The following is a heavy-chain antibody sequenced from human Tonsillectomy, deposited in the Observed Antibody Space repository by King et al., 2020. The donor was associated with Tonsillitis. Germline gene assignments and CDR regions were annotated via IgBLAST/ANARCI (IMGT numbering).Heavy chain of an antibody. J-gene: IGHJ6*02. CDR1: GFTFSSYA. Sequence: VQLVESGGGLVQPGGSLRLSCAASGFTFSSYAMSWVRQAPGKGLEWVSAISGSGGSTYYADSVKGRFTISRDNSKNTLYLQMNSLRAEDTAVYYCAPYGSGGSCYSYYYYGMDVWGQGTTVTVSS. D-gene: IGHD2-15*01. CDR2: ISGSGGST. CDR3: APYGSGGSCYSYYYYGMDV. V-gene: IGHV3-23*04.